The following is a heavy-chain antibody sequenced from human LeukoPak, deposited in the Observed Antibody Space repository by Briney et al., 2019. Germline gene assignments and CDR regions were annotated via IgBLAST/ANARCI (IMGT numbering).Heavy chain of an antibody. Sequence: ASVKVSCKASGYTFTGYYMHWVRQAPGQGLEWMGWINPSSGSTNYAQKFLGRVTMTRDTSTSTVHMDLSSLRSEDTAVYYCATSRGHILTGFDYWGQGTLVTVSS. J-gene: IGHJ4*02. CDR3: ATSRGHILTGFDY. CDR1: GYTFTGYY. CDR2: INPSSGST. D-gene: IGHD3-9*01. V-gene: IGHV1-46*01.